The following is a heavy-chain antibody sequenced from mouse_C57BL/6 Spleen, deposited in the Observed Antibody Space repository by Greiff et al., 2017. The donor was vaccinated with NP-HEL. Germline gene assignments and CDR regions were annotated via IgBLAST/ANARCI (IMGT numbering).Heavy chain of an antibody. J-gene: IGHJ2*01. V-gene: IGHV5-9*01. Sequence: DVKLVESGGGLVKPGGSLKLSCAASGFTFSSYTMSWVRQTPEKRLEWVATISGGGGNTYYPDSVKGRFTISRDNAKNTLYLQMSSLRSEDTALYYCARHDLGTVVADRYYFDYWGQGTTLTVSS. D-gene: IGHD1-1*01. CDR3: ARHDLGTVVADRYYFDY. CDR2: ISGGGGNT. CDR1: GFTFSSYT.